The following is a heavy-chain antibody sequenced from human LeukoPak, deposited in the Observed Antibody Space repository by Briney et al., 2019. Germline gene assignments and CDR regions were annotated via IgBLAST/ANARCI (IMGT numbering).Heavy chain of an antibody. CDR3: ARDRWSSGRYFDY. CDR2: IYYSGST. J-gene: IGHJ4*02. V-gene: IGHV4-59*01. D-gene: IGHD3-22*01. CDR1: GGSFSGYY. Sequence: PSETLSLTCAVYGGSFSGYYWSWIRQPPGKGLEWIGYIYYSGSTNYNPSLKSRVTISVDTSKNQFSLKLSSVTAADTAVYYCARDRWSSGRYFDYWGQGTLVTVSS.